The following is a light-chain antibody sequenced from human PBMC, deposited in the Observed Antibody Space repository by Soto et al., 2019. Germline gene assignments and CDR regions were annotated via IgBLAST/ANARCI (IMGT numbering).Light chain of an antibody. CDR1: TGAVTSGYY. CDR3: LLYYGGAWV. CDR2: GTT. J-gene: IGLJ3*02. Sequence: QAVVTQEPSLTVSPGGTVTLTCASSTGAVTSGYYPNWFQQKLGQAPRALIYGTTNKHSWTPARFSGSLLGGKAALTLSGVQPEDEAEYYCLLYYGGAWVFGGGTKLTVL. V-gene: IGLV7-43*01.